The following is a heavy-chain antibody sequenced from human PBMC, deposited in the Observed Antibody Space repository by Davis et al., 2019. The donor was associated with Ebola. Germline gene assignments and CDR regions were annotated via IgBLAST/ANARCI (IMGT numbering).Heavy chain of an antibody. CDR2: ISGSGGSR. CDR1: GFIVSSNY. D-gene: IGHD6-19*01. Sequence: GESLKISCAASGFIVSSNYMSWVRQAPGKGLEWVSAISGSGGSRHHADAVKGRFTISRDISKNTVYLQMNSLRAEDTAVYYCAKNDGINGWFGIDVWAQGTTVTVSS. V-gene: IGHV3-23*01. J-gene: IGHJ6*02. CDR3: AKNDGINGWFGIDV.